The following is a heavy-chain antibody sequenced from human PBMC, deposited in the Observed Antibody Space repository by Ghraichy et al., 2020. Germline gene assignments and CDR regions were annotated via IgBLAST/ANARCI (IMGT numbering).Heavy chain of an antibody. CDR1: GVSINSNF. D-gene: IGHD4-17*01. J-gene: IGHJ1*01. CDR2: VYYTGST. CDR3: ARSYGDYGYFQD. V-gene: IGHV4-59*01. Sequence: SETLSLTCNVSGVSINSNFWSWFRQPPGKGLEWIGYVYYTGSTEYNPSLRSSVTISVDRSKSQFSLRVNSVTAADTAVYFCARSYGDYGYFQDWGQGTLVVVSS.